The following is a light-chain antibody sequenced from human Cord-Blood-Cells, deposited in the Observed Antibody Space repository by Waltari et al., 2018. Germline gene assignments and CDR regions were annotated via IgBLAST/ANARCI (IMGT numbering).Light chain of an antibody. CDR3: QQRSNRPPYT. J-gene: IGKJ2*01. CDR2: DAA. Sequence: EIALTQSPATLYLSPGDRATLSCRASQSVSSYLAWYQQKPGQDPTLLINDAATRVTGNPARFSGSRCATDVTLIISSLLPPEYAVYYCQQRSNRPPYTFGQGTKLEIK. CDR1: QSVSSY. V-gene: IGKV3-11*01.